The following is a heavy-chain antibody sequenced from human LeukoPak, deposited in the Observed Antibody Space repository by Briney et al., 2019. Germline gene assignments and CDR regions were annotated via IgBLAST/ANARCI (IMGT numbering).Heavy chain of an antibody. Sequence: PGGSLRLSCAASGFTFTSYAMSWVRQAPGKGLEWVCRIKTKTDGGTTDYAAPVRGRFTISRDDSKNTLYLQMNSLKPEDTAVYYCTTVWFYTNTWHFDYWGQGTLVTVSS. D-gene: IGHD3-10*01. CDR1: GFTFTSYA. CDR3: TTVWFYTNTWHFDY. V-gene: IGHV3-15*01. CDR2: IKTKTDGGTT. J-gene: IGHJ4*02.